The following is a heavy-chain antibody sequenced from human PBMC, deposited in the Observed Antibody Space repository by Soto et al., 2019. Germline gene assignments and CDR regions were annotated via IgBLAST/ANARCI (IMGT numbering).Heavy chain of an antibody. Sequence: ASVKVSCKASGYTFTGYYMHWVRQAPGQGLEWMGWINPNSGGTNYAQKFQGRVTMTRDTSISTAYMELSRLRSDDTAVYYCARGAYQQLHFYYYGMDVWGQGTTVTVSS. CDR3: ARGAYQQLHFYYYGMDV. D-gene: IGHD6-13*01. J-gene: IGHJ6*02. CDR1: GYTFTGYY. V-gene: IGHV1-2*02. CDR2: INPNSGGT.